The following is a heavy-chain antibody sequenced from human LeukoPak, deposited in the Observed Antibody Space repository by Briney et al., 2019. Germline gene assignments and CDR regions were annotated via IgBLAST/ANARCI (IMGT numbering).Heavy chain of an antibody. D-gene: IGHD5-12*01. CDR2: IYSDGSST. J-gene: IGHJ4*02. Sequence: QPGGSLCLSCAASGFTFSSYWRHWVRQAPGKGLGWVSRIYSDGSSTSYADSVKGRFTISRDNNKNTLYLQVNSLRAEDTAVYYCARDRGYTQDYWGQGTLVTVSS. CDR1: GFTFSSYW. V-gene: IGHV3-74*01. CDR3: ARDRGYTQDY.